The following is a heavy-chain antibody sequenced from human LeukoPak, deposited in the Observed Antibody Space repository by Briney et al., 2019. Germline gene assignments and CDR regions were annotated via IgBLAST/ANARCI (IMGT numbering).Heavy chain of an antibody. V-gene: IGHV4-39*02. CDR2: IYYSGST. Sequence: SETLSLTCTVSGGSISSSSYYWGWIRQPPGKGLEWIGSIYYSGSTYYNPSLKSRVTISVDTSKNQFSLKLSSVTAADTAVYYCARDKASRSSLRYYYGMDVWGQGTTVTVSS. CDR1: GGSISSSSYY. CDR3: ARDKASRSSLRYYYGMDV. J-gene: IGHJ6*02. D-gene: IGHD6-6*01.